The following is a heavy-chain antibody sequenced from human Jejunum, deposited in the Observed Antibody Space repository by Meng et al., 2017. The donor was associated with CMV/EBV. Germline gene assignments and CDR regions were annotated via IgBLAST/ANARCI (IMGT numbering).Heavy chain of an antibody. Sequence: SCAASQFPFTRHGMHWVRQAPGKGLEWISYISVGSTVINYADSVRGRFTISRDNAKNSLYLQMNSLRAEDTAMYYCARNARGSGYWGQGTLVTVSS. D-gene: IGHD3-10*01. CDR3: ARNARGSGY. J-gene: IGHJ4*02. CDR1: QFPFTRHG. CDR2: ISVGSTVI. V-gene: IGHV3-48*04.